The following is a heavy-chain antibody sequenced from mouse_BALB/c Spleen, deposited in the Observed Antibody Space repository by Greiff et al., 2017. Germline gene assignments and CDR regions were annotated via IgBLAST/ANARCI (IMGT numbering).Heavy chain of an antibody. D-gene: IGHD2-2*01. CDR2: INPYNGAT. CDR1: GYSFTGYY. V-gene: IGHV1-26*01. Sequence: EVQLQQSGPELVKPGASVKISCKASGYSFTGYYMHWVKQSHVKSLEWIGRINPYNGATSYNQNFKDKASLTVDKSSSTAYMELHSLTSEDSAVYYCGAIYYGYDNAMDYWGQGTSVTVSS. J-gene: IGHJ4*01. CDR3: GAIYYGYDNAMDY.